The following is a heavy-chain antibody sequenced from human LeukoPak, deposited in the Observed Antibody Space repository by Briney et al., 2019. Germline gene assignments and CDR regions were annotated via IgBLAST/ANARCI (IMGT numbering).Heavy chain of an antibody. CDR3: ATLRLGPAGDV. D-gene: IGHD3-16*01. J-gene: IGHJ6*04. Sequence: SETLPLTCTVSGGSISSSSYYWGWIRQPPGKGLEWIGSIYYSGSTYYNPSLKSRVTISVDTSKNQFSLKLSSVTAADTAVYYCATLRLGPAGDVWGKGTTVSVSS. CDR2: IYYSGST. CDR1: GGSISSSSYY. V-gene: IGHV4-39*01.